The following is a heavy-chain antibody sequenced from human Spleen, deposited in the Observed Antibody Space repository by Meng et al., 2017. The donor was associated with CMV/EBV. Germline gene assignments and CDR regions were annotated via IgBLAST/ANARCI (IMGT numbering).Heavy chain of an antibody. Sequence: GGSLRLSCKGSGYSFTSYWIGWVRQMPGKGLEWMGIIYPGDSDTRYSPSFQGQVTISADKSISTAYLKWSSLKASDTAMYYCARRGYRASMQGWFDPWGQGTLVTVSS. V-gene: IGHV5-51*01. J-gene: IGHJ5*02. CDR3: ARRGYRASMQGWFDP. D-gene: IGHD2-2*01. CDR2: IYPGDSDT. CDR1: GYSFTSYW.